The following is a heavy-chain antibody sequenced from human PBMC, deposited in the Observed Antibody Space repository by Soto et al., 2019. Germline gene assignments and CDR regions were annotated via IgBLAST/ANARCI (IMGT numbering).Heavy chain of an antibody. J-gene: IGHJ6*03. D-gene: IGHD3-3*01. V-gene: IGHV3-15*01. Sequence: GGSLRLSCAASGFTFSNAWMSWVRQAPGKGLEWVGRIKSKTDGGTTDYAAPVKGRFTISRYDSKNTLYLQMNSLKTEDTAVYYCTTVLHYYDSIYYYYYYMDVWGKGTTVTVSS. CDR2: IKSKTDGGTT. CDR1: GFTFSNAW. CDR3: TTVLHYYDSIYYYYYYMDV.